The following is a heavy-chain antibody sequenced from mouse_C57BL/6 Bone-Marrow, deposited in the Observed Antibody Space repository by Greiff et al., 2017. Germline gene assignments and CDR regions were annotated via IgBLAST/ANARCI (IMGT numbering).Heavy chain of an antibody. Sequence: EVNLVESGGGLVKPGGSLKLSCAASGFTFSSYAMSWVRQTPEKRLEWVATISDGGSYTYYPDNVKGRFTISRDNAKNNLYLQMSHLKSEDTAMYYCARERAYWGQGTLVTVSA. V-gene: IGHV5-4*01. CDR3: ARERAY. CDR2: ISDGGSYT. CDR1: GFTFSSYA. J-gene: IGHJ3*01.